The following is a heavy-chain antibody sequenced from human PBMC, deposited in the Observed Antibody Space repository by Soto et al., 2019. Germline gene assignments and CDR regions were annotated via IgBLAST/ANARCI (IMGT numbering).Heavy chain of an antibody. J-gene: IGHJ4*02. D-gene: IGHD3-16*01. CDR3: ACGGTPIDF. CDR1: GYTFTNFG. V-gene: IGHV1-18*01. Sequence: QVQLVQSGAEVKKPGASVKVSCKTSGYTFTNFGISWVRQAPGQGLEWMGWISTYNGNTNYAQKFQGSVTMTTDTTTSTAYTELRSLRSDDTAVYYCACGGTPIDFWGQGTLVTVSS. CDR2: ISTYNGNT.